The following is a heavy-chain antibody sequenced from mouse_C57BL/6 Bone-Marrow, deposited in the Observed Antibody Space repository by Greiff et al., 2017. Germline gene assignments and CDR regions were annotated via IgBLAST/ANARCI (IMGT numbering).Heavy chain of an antibody. V-gene: IGHV1-85*01. Sequence: QVHVTQSGPALVQPGASVKLSCKASGYTFTSYDITWVKQRPCQGLAWIGWIYPGDVSTKYNDTFKGKATLTVDTSSSTAYIERHSLTSEDSAVYFCARRGDIYLDYWGQGTTLTVSS. CDR3: ARRGDIYLDY. CDR1: GYTFTSYD. J-gene: IGHJ2*01. CDR2: IYPGDVST.